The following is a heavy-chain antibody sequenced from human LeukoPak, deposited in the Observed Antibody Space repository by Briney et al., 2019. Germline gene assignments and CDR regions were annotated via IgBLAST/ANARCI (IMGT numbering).Heavy chain of an antibody. J-gene: IGHJ4*02. CDR1: GYTFTSYG. CDR3: ARDRDIPAATSFDY. Sequence: GASVKVSCKASGYTFTSYGISWVRQAPGQGLEWMGWISAYNGNTNYAQKLQGRVTMTTDTSTSTAYMELRSLRSDDTAVYYCARDRDIPAATSFDYWGQGTLVTVSS. D-gene: IGHD2-2*01. V-gene: IGHV1-18*04. CDR2: ISAYNGNT.